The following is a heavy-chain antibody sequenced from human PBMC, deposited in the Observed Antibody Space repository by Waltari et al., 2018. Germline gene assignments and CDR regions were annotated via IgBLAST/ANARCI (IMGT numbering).Heavy chain of an antibody. V-gene: IGHV3-7*01. CDR2: INEDGGEK. J-gene: IGHJ3*02. CDR1: GFSTDW. CDR3: SKRLEI. Sequence: DVQPVESGGGLVQPGGSLRLSCEVSGFSTDWMDWVRQAPGKGRQWVANINEDGGEKYNLDSVKGRFTISRDNAKKLVYLEMNTLRAEDTATYYCSKRLEIWGRGTMVAVS.